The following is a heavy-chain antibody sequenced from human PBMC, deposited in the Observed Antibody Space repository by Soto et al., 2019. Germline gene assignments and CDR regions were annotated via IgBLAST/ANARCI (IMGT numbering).Heavy chain of an antibody. V-gene: IGHV4-30-2*01. CDR1: GGSIRSGGYS. D-gene: IGHD2-8*02. J-gene: IGHJ4*02. Sequence: QLQLQESGSGLVKPSQTLSLTCAVSGGSIRSGGYSWTWIRQPPGKGLEWIGCSYHSGNTYYNPSLKSRGIIPIDTAKSHCSLKLTSFAAPAPAVYYCASLCVGTGIGSWGQGTLVTVSS. CDR3: ASLCVGTGIGS. CDR2: SYHSGNT.